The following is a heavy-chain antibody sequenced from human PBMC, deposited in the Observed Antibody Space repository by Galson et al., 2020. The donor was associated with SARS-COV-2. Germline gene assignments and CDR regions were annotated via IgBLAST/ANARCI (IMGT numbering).Heavy chain of an antibody. CDR3: AGSHKNFWYNFDN. V-gene: IGHV3-11*03. Sequence: GGSLRLSCTASGLIFSDYYMTWIRQAPGKGLEWISYINPSSVYTNYADSVRGRFTISRDNTKTSLFLHMDSPRAADTAVYYCAGSHKNFWYNFDNWGQGALVTVSS. J-gene: IGHJ4*02. CDR1: GLIFSDYY. CDR2: INPSSVYT. D-gene: IGHD6-13*01.